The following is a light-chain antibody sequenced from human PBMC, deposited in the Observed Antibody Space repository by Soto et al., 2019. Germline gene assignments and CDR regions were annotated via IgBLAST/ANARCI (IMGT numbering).Light chain of an antibody. J-gene: IGKJ2*01. CDR3: LQYGSYPYT. CDR1: QSVSSSY. V-gene: IGKV3-20*01. CDR2: GAS. Sequence: EIVLTQSPGTLSLSPGERATLSCRASQSVSSSYLAWYQQKPGQAPRPLIYGASSRATGIPDRFSGSGSGTDFTLTISRLEPEDFAVYYCLQYGSYPYTFGQGTKLEIK.